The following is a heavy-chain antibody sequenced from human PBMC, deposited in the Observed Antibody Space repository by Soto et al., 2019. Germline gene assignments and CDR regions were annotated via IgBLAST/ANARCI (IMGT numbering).Heavy chain of an antibody. CDR1: GFTFSSYG. CDR3: ARVGGTTHYGMDV. D-gene: IGHD1-1*01. CDR2: IWYDGSNK. V-gene: IGHV3-33*01. Sequence: GGSLRLSCAASGFTFSSYGVHWVRQAPGKGLEWVAVIWYDGSNKYYADSVKGRFTISRDNSKNTLYLQMNSLRAEDTAVYYCARVGGTTHYGMDVWGQGTTVTVSS. J-gene: IGHJ6*02.